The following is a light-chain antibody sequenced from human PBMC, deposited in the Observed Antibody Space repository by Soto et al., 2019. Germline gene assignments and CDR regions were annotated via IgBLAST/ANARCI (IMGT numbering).Light chain of an antibody. CDR3: QLYDYSPIT. CDR2: GAS. J-gene: IGKJ5*01. Sequence: NVLTHSPGTLSLTQGERATLSCRDSQSVSSSYLAWYQQKPGQAPRLLIYGASSRATGIPDRFSGSGSGTDCTLTISLLEPEDFAGDYCQLYDYSPITFGHGTRLE. CDR1: QSVSSSY. V-gene: IGKV3-20*01.